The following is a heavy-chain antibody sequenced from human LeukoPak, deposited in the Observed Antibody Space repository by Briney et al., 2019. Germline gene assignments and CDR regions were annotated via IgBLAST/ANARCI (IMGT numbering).Heavy chain of an antibody. Sequence: ASVKVSCKASEYTFTSYAMNWVRQAPGQGLEWMGWINTNTGNPTYAQGFTGRFVFSLDTSVSTAYLQISSLKAEDTAVYYCAREIEGSSSWPFDYWGQGTLVTVSS. V-gene: IGHV7-4-1*02. CDR3: AREIEGSSSWPFDY. J-gene: IGHJ4*02. D-gene: IGHD6-13*01. CDR1: EYTFTSYA. CDR2: INTNTGNP.